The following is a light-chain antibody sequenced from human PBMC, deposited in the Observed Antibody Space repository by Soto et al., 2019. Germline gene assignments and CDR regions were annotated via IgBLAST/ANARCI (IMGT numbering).Light chain of an antibody. Sequence: DIVMTQTPLSLSVTPGQPASISCKSSQSLLHSDGKTYLYWYLQKPGQAPQLLIYEVSNRFSGVPDRFSGSGSGTDFTLTISRLEPEDFAVYYCQQYGSSPRTFGQGTKVEIK. V-gene: IGKV2D-29*01. CDR3: QQYGSSPRT. J-gene: IGKJ1*01. CDR2: EVS. CDR1: QSLLHSDGKTY.